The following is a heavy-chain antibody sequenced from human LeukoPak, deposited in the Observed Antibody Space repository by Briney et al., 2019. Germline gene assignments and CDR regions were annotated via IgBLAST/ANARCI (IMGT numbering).Heavy chain of an antibody. CDR2: IYTSGST. CDR3: ARGPPFCSGTSCYSRAEYFQH. V-gene: IGHV4-4*07. Sequence: RSSETLSLTCTVSGGSISSYYWSWIRQPAGKGLEWIGRIYTSGSTNYNPTLKSRVTISVDKSKNQFSLKLISVTAADTAVYYCARGPPFCSGTSCYSRAEYFQHWGQGTLVTVSS. J-gene: IGHJ1*01. D-gene: IGHD2-15*01. CDR1: GGSISSYY.